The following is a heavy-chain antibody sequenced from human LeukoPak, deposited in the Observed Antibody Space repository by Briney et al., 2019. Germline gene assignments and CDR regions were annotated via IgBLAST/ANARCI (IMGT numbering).Heavy chain of an antibody. CDR3: ARAGIAVAGGYFQH. D-gene: IGHD6-19*01. V-gene: IGHV4-61*02. Sequence: SQTLSLTCTVSGGSISSGSYYGSWIRQPPGKGLEWIGRIYTSGSTNYNPSLKSRVTISVDTSKNQFSLKLSSVTAADTAVYYCARAGIAVAGGYFQHWGQGTLVTVSS. J-gene: IGHJ1*01. CDR2: IYTSGST. CDR1: GGSISSGSYY.